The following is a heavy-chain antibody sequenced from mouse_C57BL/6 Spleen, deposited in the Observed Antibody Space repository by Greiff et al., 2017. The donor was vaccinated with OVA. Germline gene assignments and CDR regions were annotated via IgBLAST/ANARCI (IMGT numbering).Heavy chain of an antibody. CDR2: INPNNGGN. D-gene: IGHD2-3*01. CDR3: ARAGDGYYGCYFDV. Sequence: VQLQQSGPELVKPGASVKIPCKASGYTFTDYNMDWVKQSHGKSLEWIGDINPNNGGNIYNQKFKGKATLTVDKSYRTAYMELLSLASEDTAVYYCARAGDGYYGCYFDVWGTGTTVTVSS. V-gene: IGHV1-18*01. J-gene: IGHJ1*03. CDR1: GYTFTDYN.